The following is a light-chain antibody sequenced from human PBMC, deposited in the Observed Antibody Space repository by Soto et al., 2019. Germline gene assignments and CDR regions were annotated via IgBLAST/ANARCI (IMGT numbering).Light chain of an antibody. CDR1: RSVSSN. CDR2: DAS. Sequence: EIGVTQSAATLSVSPGERATLSCRAGRSVSSNLSWCHQKPGQAPSRLIYDASTRATGSPARFSGSGSATKYTLTTSSLQYEDFAVYYCQQDNGWPATFGQGTRLEIK. J-gene: IGKJ5*01. CDR3: QQDNGWPAT. V-gene: IGKV3-15*01.